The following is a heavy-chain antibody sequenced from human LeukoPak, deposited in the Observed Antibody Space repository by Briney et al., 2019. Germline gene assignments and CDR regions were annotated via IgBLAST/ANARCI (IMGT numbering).Heavy chain of an antibody. CDR2: IYYSGST. CDR3: ARSYYDSSGYLDY. J-gene: IGHJ4*02. D-gene: IGHD3-22*01. V-gene: IGHV4-59*01. Sequence: SETLSLTCTVSGGSISSYYWSWIRQPPGKGLEWIGYIYYSGSTNYNPSLKSRVTISVDTSKNQFSLKLSSVTAADTALYYCARSYYDSSGYLDYWGQGTLVTVS. CDR1: GGSISSYY.